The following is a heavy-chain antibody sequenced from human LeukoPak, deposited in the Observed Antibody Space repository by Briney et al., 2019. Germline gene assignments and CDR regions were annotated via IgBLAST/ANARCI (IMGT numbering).Heavy chain of an antibody. D-gene: IGHD1-1*01. CDR1: GFTFSSYW. CDR3: VRKYNTMDV. V-gene: IGHV3-74*01. Sequence: GGSLRLSCAASGFTFSSYWMHWVRQAPGKGLGWVSRIISDGSTTIYADSVKGRFTISRDNAKNPLYLQMNSLRAEDTAVYYCVRKYNTMDVWGQGTTVTVSS. CDR2: IISDGSTT. J-gene: IGHJ6*02.